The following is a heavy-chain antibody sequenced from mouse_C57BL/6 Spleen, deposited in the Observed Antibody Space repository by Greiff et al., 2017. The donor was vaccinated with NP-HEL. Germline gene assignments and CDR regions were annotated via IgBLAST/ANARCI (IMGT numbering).Heavy chain of an antibody. J-gene: IGHJ1*03. CDR3: ARAPRNWYFDV. Sequence: VQLQQPGAELVRPGTSVKLSCKASGYTFTSYWMHWVKQRPGQGLEWIGVIDPSDSYTNYNQKFKGKATLTVDTSSSTAYMQLSSLTSEDSAVYYCARAPRNWYFDVWGTGTTVTVSS. CDR2: IDPSDSYT. CDR1: GYTFTSYW. V-gene: IGHV1-59*01.